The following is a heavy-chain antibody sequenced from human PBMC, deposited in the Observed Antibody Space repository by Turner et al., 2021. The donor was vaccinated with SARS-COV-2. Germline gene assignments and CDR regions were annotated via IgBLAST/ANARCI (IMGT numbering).Heavy chain of an antibody. CDR2: IYYSGSA. Sequence: QLQLQESGPGLVKPWETLSLTCPVSGCPISSSSYFWGWIRQPPGKGLEWIGNIYYSGSAYYNPSLKSRVTISVDPSKNQFSLKLTSVTAADTAVYYCARLMDTAMDYYGTDVWGQGTTVTVSS. V-gene: IGHV4-39*01. CDR3: ARLMDTAMDYYGTDV. D-gene: IGHD5-18*01. J-gene: IGHJ6*02. CDR1: GCPISSSSYF.